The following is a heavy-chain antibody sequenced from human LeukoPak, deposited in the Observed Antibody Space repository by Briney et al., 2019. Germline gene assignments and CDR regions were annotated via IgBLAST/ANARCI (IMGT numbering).Heavy chain of an antibody. CDR1: GFTFSSYS. Sequence: GGSLRLSCAASGFTFSSYSMSWVRQAPGKGLEWVSSISSSSSYIYYADSVKGRFTISRDNAKNSLYPQMNSLRAEDTAVYHCARDPSSVGELHGNYWGQGTLVTVSS. J-gene: IGHJ4*02. V-gene: IGHV3-21*01. D-gene: IGHD3-16*01. CDR3: ARDPSSVGELHGNY. CDR2: ISSSSSYI.